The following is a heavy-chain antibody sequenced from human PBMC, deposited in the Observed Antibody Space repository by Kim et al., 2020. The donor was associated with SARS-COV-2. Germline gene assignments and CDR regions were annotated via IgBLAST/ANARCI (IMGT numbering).Heavy chain of an antibody. D-gene: IGHD5-18*01. CDR1: GYTFTSYW. CDR2: IYPGDSDT. Sequence: GESLKISCKDSGYTFTSYWIGWVRQMPGKVLEWMGIIYPGDSDTRYSPSFQGQVTISADKSISTAYLHWSSLKASDTAMYYCARPAGPYSYGYHHWGQGTLVTVSS. V-gene: IGHV5-51*01. J-gene: IGHJ4*02. CDR3: ARPAGPYSYGYHH.